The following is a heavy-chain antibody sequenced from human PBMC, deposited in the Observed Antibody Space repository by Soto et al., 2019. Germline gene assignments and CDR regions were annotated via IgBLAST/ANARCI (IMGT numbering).Heavy chain of an antibody. V-gene: IGHV3-48*03. CDR1: GFTLSSSE. J-gene: IGHJ3*02. CDR2: VGSSGNTK. D-gene: IGHD3-10*01. Sequence: XVQXVESGGGLEQPGGSLRLSCAASGFTLSSSEMXWVXXXXGKGLEWVSYVGSSGNTKYYADSVKGRFTISRDNAKXXXXXXXXXXXXXXXXXXXXXXXXXXXXXXGVFDIWGQGTMVTVSS. CDR3: XXXXXXXXXXGVFDI.